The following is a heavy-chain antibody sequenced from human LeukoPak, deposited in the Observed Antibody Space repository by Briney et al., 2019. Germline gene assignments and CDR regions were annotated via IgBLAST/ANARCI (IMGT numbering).Heavy chain of an antibody. CDR1: GYTFTGYY. Sequence: ASVKVSCKASGYTFTGYYMHWVRQAPGQGLEWMGWINPNSGGTNYAQKFQGRVTMTRDTSISTAYVELSRLRSDDTAVYYCARELDYYGSGSYWGQGTLVTVSS. CDR2: INPNSGGT. D-gene: IGHD3-10*01. V-gene: IGHV1-2*02. CDR3: ARELDYYGSGSY. J-gene: IGHJ4*02.